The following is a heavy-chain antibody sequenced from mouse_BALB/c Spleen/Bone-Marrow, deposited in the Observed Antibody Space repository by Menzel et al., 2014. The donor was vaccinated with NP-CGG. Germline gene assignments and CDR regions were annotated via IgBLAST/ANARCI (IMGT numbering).Heavy chain of an antibody. D-gene: IGHD5-1-1*01. CDR1: GYTSSNYW. CDR3: TTLARNIFDY. Sequence: EVKLRELGTALARPGAAVKLPGKAPGYTSSNYWFPWIKKSPGQGLGWFGTFIPGNRDTTYSQKFKGKATLTAVTSTSTAYMELSSLTNEDSAVYYCTTLARNIFDYWGQGTTLTVSS. J-gene: IGHJ2*01. V-gene: IGHV1-5*01. CDR2: FIPGNRDT.